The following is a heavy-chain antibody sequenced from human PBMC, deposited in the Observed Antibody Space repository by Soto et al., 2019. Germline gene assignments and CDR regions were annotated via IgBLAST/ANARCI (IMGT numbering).Heavy chain of an antibody. CDR3: AKGYPRITMVGTAGNHGMDV. J-gene: IGHJ6*02. D-gene: IGHD3-10*01. CDR1: GFTFSSYG. V-gene: IGHV3-30*18. Sequence: GGSLRLSCAASGFTFSSYGMHWVRQAPGKGLEWVAVISYDGSNKYYADSVKGRFTISRDNSKNTLYLQMNSLRAEDTALYYCAKGYPRITMVGTAGNHGMDVWGQGTTVTVSS. CDR2: ISYDGSNK.